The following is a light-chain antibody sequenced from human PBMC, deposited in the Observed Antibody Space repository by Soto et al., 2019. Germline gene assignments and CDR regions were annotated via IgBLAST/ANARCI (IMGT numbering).Light chain of an antibody. Sequence: DVVMTQSTLSLSVAPGQTASISCKSSQSLLHITGETFLFWYLQKPGQSPQLLIYEVSTRVSGVPDRFSGSGSGTDFTLKISRVEAADVGVYYCMQALQSLTFGQGTRLEI. CDR2: EVS. CDR3: MQALQSLT. J-gene: IGKJ5*01. CDR1: QSLLHITGETF. V-gene: IGKV2-29*03.